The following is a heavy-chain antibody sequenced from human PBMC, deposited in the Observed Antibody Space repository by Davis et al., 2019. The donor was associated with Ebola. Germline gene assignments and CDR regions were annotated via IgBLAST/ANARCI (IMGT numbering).Heavy chain of an antibody. CDR2: IRSKANSYAT. Sequence: GESLKISCAASGFTFSGSAMHWVRQASGKGLEWVGRIRSKANSYATAYAASVKGRFTIFRDDSKNTAYLQMNSLKTEDTAVYYCTSWVVAATPDLLGNDYWGQGTLVTVSS. CDR3: TSWVVAATPDLLGNDY. CDR1: GFTFSGSA. J-gene: IGHJ4*02. V-gene: IGHV3-73*01. D-gene: IGHD2-15*01.